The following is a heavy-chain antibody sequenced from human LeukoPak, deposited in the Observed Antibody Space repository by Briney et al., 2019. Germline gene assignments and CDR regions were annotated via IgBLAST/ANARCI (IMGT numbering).Heavy chain of an antibody. Sequence: GGTLRLSCAASGFTFSSYGMHWVRQAPGKGLEGVSVIWYDRSDRYYGDSVKGRFTISRDNSKTTLYLQMNSLRAEDTAVYYCASFSSSWYRFENWGQGTLVTVSS. D-gene: IGHD6-13*01. CDR3: ASFSSSWYRFEN. CDR1: GFTFSSYG. V-gene: IGHV3-33*01. CDR2: IWYDRSDR. J-gene: IGHJ4*02.